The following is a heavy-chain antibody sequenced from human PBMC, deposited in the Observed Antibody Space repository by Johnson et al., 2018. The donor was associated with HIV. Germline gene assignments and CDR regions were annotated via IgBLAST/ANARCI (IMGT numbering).Heavy chain of an antibody. CDR2: IKSKTDGGTT. J-gene: IGHJ3*02. D-gene: IGHD3-10*01. CDR1: GFTFSNAW. CDR3: TTDYDGSGRLGDGHQKGAFEI. Sequence: VQLVESGGGLVQPGGSLRLSCAASGFTFSNAWMNWVRQAPGKGLEWVGRIKSKTDGGTTDYAAPVKGRFTISRDDSKNTLYLQMNSLKTEDTAVYYCTTDYDGSGRLGDGHQKGAFEIWGHGTMVTVSS. V-gene: IGHV3-15*01.